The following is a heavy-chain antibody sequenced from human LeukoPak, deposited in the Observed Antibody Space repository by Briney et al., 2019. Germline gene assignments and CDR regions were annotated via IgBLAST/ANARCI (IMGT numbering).Heavy chain of an antibody. CDR3: ARASAADFGDGYNSKHYYYYYMDV. CDR1: GYTFTSYY. Sequence: ASVKVSCKASGYTFTSYYMHWVRQAPGQGLEWMGIINPSGGSTSYAQKFQGRVTMTRDMSTSTVYMELSSLRSEDTAVYYCARASAADFGDGYNSKHYYYYYMDVWGKGTTVTVSS. J-gene: IGHJ6*03. D-gene: IGHD5-24*01. V-gene: IGHV1-46*01. CDR2: INPSGGST.